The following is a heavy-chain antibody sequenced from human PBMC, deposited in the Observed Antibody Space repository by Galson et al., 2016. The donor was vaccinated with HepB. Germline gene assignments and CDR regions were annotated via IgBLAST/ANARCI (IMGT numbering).Heavy chain of an antibody. V-gene: IGHV3-74*01. CDR2: INADGTAT. Sequence: SLRLSCAASGFIFSNYAMSWVRQAPGKGLVWVSRINADGTATGYADSVKGRFTISRDDAKNTLYLQMNTLRVEDTAVYYCTRETRWYFDLWGRGTLLTVSS. CDR1: GFIFSNYA. CDR3: TRETRWYFDL. J-gene: IGHJ2*01.